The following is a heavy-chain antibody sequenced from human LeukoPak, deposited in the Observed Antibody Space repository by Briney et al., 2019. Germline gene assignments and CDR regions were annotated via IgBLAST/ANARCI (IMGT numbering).Heavy chain of an antibody. J-gene: IGHJ4*02. CDR3: ARDFFRGKVGATRY. CDR2: INHSGST. V-gene: IGHV4-34*01. Sequence: SVTLSLTCAVYGGSFSGYYWSWIRQPPGKGLEWIGEINHSGSTNYNPSLKSRVTISVDTSKNQFSLKLSSVTAADTAVYYCARDFFRGKVGATRYWGQGTLVTVSS. D-gene: IGHD1-26*01. CDR1: GGSFSGYY.